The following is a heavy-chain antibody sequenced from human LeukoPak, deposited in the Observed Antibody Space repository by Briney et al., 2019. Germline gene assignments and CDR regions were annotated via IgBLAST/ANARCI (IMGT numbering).Heavy chain of an antibody. Sequence: GGSLRLSCAASGSTVSNSYMSWVRQAPGKGLEWVSVIYSGGSTYYADSVKGRFTISRDNSKNTLYLQMNSLRAEDTAVYYCAKGDITMIPDWGQGTLVTVSS. CDR1: GSTVSNSY. D-gene: IGHD3-22*01. J-gene: IGHJ4*02. V-gene: IGHV3-53*01. CDR2: IYSGGST. CDR3: AKGDITMIPD.